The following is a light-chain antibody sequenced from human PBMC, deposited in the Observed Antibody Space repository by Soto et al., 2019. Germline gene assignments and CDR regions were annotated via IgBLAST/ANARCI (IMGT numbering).Light chain of an antibody. CDR2: GVS. CDR3: SSFTGTTTLDV. CDR1: SSDVGAYKY. V-gene: IGLV2-14*03. Sequence: QSALTQPASVPGSPGQSITISCTGTSSDVGAYKYVSWYQQHPGKVPKLIIYGVSNRPSGVSNRFSGSKSGNTAFLTISGLQPEDEADYYCSSFTGTTTLDVFGTGTKLTVL. J-gene: IGLJ1*01.